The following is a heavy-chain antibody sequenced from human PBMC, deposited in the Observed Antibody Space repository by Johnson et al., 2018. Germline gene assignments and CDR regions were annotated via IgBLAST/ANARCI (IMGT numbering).Heavy chain of an antibody. CDR2: IGSAGDT. D-gene: IGHD1-1*01. Sequence: VQLQESGGALVQPGGSLRLSCAASGFTFSYYDMHWVRQVTGKGLEWVSSIGSAGDTSYPVSVKGRFTTSKENAETSLYLQMNSLRTEDTAVYYCTRSQLGISALDIWGQGTMVTVSS. V-gene: IGHV3-13*01. CDR1: GFTFSYYD. J-gene: IGHJ3*02. CDR3: TRSQLGISALDI.